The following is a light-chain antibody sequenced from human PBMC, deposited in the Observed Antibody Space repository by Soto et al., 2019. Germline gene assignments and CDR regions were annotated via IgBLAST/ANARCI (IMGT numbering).Light chain of an antibody. J-gene: IGKJ3*01. Sequence: EIVLTQSPGTLSLSPGERATLSCSAIQSVSSSYLAWYQQKPGQAPRLLIYGASSRATGIPDRFSGSGPGTDFTLTISRLEPEDFAVYYCQQYGSSPPLTFGPGTKVDIK. CDR2: GAS. V-gene: IGKV3-20*01. CDR1: QSVSSSY. CDR3: QQYGSSPPLT.